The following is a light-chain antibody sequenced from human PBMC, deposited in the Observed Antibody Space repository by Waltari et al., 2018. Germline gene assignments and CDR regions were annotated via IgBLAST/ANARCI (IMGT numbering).Light chain of an antibody. CDR1: QSVRMF. Sequence: EIVLTQSPGTLSLSPGERGTLSCRASQSVRMFLAWYQQKPGQAPRLLIYGASTRATGIPDRFSGSGSGTDFSLTISRLEPEDFAVYYCQKYDRLPATFGQGTKVEIK. J-gene: IGKJ1*01. V-gene: IGKV3-20*01. CDR3: QKYDRLPAT. CDR2: GAS.